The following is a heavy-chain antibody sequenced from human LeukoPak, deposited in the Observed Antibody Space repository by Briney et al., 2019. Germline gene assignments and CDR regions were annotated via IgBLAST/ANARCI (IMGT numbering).Heavy chain of an antibody. CDR2: ISGSGGST. CDR1: GFTFSSYA. D-gene: IGHD3-16*02. Sequence: AGGSLRLSCAASGFTFSSYAMNWVRQAPGKGLEWVSAISGSGGSTYYADSVKGRFTISRDNSKNTLYLQMNSLRAEDTAVYYCAKGGNDYVWGSYRPFDYWGQGTLVTVSS. CDR3: AKGGNDYVWGSYRPFDY. J-gene: IGHJ4*02. V-gene: IGHV3-23*01.